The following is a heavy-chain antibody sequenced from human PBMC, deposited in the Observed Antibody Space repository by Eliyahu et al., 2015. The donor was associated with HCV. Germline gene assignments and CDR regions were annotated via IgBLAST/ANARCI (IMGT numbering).Heavy chain of an antibody. V-gene: IGHV3-21*06. D-gene: IGHD7-27*01. CDR1: GFIFSGYN. J-gene: IGHJ4*02. CDR3: ARDATWGSEPNQFDF. CDR2: ISADGSHI. Sequence: EVQLVESGGGLVKPGGSXRLSXAASGFIFSGYNMNWVRQAPGKGLEWVASISADGSHIYYADSAKGRFTISRDSAKSSLYLQMNGLRVEDTALYYCARDATWGSEPNQFDFWGQGTLVTVSS.